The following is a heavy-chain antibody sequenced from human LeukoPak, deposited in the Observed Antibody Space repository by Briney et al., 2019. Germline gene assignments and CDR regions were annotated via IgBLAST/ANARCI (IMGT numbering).Heavy chain of an antibody. CDR2: MNPNSGNT. Sequence: EASVKVSCKASGYTFTSYDINWVRQATGQGLEWMGWMNPNSGNTGYAQKFQGRVTITRNTSISTAYMELSSLRSEDTAVYYCARGRIVATFWFDPWGQGTLVTVSS. CDR1: GYTFTSYD. D-gene: IGHD5-12*01. V-gene: IGHV1-8*03. J-gene: IGHJ5*02. CDR3: ARGRIVATFWFDP.